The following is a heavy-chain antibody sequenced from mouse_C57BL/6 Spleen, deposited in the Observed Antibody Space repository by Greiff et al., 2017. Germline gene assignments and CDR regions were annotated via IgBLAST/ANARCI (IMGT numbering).Heavy chain of an antibody. CDR2: FHPYNDDT. CDR1: GYTFTTYP. V-gene: IGHV1-47*01. CDR3: AREHRLYSNYGGNYFDY. D-gene: IGHD2-5*01. J-gene: IGHJ2*01. Sequence: QVQLKESGAELVKPGASVKMSCKASGYTFTTYPTEWMKQNHGKSLEWIGNFHPYNDDTKYNEKFKGKATLTVEKSSSTVYLELSRLTSDDSAVYYCAREHRLYSNYGGNYFDYWGQCTTHTVSS.